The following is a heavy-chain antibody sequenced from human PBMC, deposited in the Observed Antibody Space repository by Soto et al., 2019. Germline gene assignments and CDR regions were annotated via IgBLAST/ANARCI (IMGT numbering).Heavy chain of an antibody. D-gene: IGHD3-22*01. V-gene: IGHV3-74*01. CDR2: INSEGSRT. CDR3: ARGDGDYYDGNGYLGRH. J-gene: IGHJ4*02. CDR1: GFTFSSSW. Sequence: EVQLVESGGGLVQPGGSLRLSVAASGFTFSSSWLHWVRQPPGRGLVGVSGINSEGSRTSYADSAKGRFTISRDNAKNTLYLQMNSLRAEDTAVYYCARGDGDYYDGNGYLGRHWGQGTLVTVSS.